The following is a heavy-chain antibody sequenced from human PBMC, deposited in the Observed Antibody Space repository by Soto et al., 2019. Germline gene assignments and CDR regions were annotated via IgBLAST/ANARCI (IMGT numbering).Heavy chain of an antibody. CDR3: ARDHRNIVGATDLDY. D-gene: IGHD1-26*01. Sequence: ASVKVSCKASGYTFTSYGISWVRQAPGQGLEWMGWISAYNGNTNYAQKLQGRVTMTTDTSTSTAYMELRSLRSDDTAVYYCARDHRNIVGATDLDYWGQGTLVTVSS. CDR2: ISAYNGNT. V-gene: IGHV1-18*01. J-gene: IGHJ4*02. CDR1: GYTFTSYG.